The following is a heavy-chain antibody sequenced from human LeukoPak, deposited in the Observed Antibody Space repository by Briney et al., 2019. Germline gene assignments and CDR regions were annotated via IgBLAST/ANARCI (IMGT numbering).Heavy chain of an antibody. CDR3: ARHRTASDY. CDR1: AFTFSDYT. Sequence: GRTLRLSCSASAFTFSDYTMIWVRQAPGKGLEWVSCITTGSTYIYYADSVKGRFTISRDNAKNSLYLQMTSLRAEDTAVYYCARHRTASDYWGQGTLVTVSS. V-gene: IGHV3-21*01. J-gene: IGHJ4*02. D-gene: IGHD3-16*02. CDR2: ITTGSTYI.